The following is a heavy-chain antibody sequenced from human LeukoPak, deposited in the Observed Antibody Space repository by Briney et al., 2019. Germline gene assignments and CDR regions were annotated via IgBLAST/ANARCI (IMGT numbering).Heavy chain of an antibody. J-gene: IGHJ5*02. CDR3: ARLQDSSGWYNWFDP. D-gene: IGHD6-19*01. V-gene: IGHV4-34*01. CDR1: GGSFSGYY. CDR2: INHSGST. Sequence: SETLSLTCAVYGGSFSGYYWSWIRQPPGKGLEWIGEINHSGSTNYNPSLKSRVTISVDTSKNQFSLKLSSVTAADTAVYYCARLQDSSGWYNWFDPWGQGTLATVSS.